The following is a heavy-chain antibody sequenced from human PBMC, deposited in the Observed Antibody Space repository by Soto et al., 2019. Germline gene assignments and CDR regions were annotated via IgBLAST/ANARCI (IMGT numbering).Heavy chain of an antibody. Sequence: GGSLRLSCAASGFTFSSYGMHWVRQAPGKGLEWVAIISYDGSNKYYADSVKGRFTISRDNAKNSLYLQMHSLRDEDTAVYYCARDRYCGGDCYSYYFDYWGQGTLVTVSS. D-gene: IGHD2-21*02. J-gene: IGHJ4*02. V-gene: IGHV3-30*03. CDR3: ARDRYCGGDCYSYYFDY. CDR2: ISYDGSNK. CDR1: GFTFSSYG.